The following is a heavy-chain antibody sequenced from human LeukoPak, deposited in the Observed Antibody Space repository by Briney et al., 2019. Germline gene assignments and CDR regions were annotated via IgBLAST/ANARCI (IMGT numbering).Heavy chain of an antibody. V-gene: IGHV3-23*01. CDR3: AKATAANDY. J-gene: IGHJ4*02. Sequence: PGGSLSLSCAASGFTFSSYAISWFRQAPGKGLEWVSAISGSGGSTYYADSVKGRFTISRDNSKNTLYLQMNSLRAEDTAVYYCAKATAANDYWGQGTLVTVSS. D-gene: IGHD2-2*01. CDR2: ISGSGGST. CDR1: GFTFSSYA.